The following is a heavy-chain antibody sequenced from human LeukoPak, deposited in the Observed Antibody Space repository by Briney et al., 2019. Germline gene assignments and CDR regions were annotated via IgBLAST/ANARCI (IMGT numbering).Heavy chain of an antibody. J-gene: IGHJ5*02. CDR1: GYTFTGCY. D-gene: IGHD3-10*01. CDR3: ARDLGYYGSGSYYKPPSDWFDP. Sequence: ASVKVSCKASGYTFTGCYMHWVRQAPGQGLEWMGWINPNSGGTNYAQKFQGRVTMTRDTSISTAYMELSRLRSGDTAVYYCARDLGYYGSGSYYKPPSDWFDPWGQGTLVTVSS. CDR2: INPNSGGT. V-gene: IGHV1-2*02.